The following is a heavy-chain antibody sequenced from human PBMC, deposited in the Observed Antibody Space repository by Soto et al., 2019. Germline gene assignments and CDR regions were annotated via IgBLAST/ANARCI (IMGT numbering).Heavy chain of an antibody. CDR1: GGSISSYY. D-gene: IGHD4-4*01. J-gene: IGHJ5*02. CDR2: IYYSGST. V-gene: IGHV4-59*01. CDR3: ARAVDYSTAWFDP. Sequence: SETLSLTCTVSGGSISSYYWSWIRQPPGKGLEWIGYIYYSGSTNYNPSLKSRVTISVDTSKNQFSLKLSSVTAADTAVYYCARAVDYSTAWFDPWGQGTLVTVSS.